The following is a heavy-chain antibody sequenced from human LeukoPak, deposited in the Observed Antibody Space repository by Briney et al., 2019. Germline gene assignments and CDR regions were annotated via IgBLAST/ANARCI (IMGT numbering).Heavy chain of an antibody. Sequence: GESPTLSCAASGFTVGNNYMSWVRQPPGKGLEWVSVFNSGGSIYCVDSLKGRFTISRDTSKNQLYLQLNTLSAEDTAVYYCARGGYSGHDPTYFFESWGEGTLVTVSS. V-gene: IGHV3-66*01. CDR3: ARGGYSGHDPTYFFES. D-gene: IGHD5-12*01. CDR1: GFTVGNNY. CDR2: FNSGGSI. J-gene: IGHJ4*02.